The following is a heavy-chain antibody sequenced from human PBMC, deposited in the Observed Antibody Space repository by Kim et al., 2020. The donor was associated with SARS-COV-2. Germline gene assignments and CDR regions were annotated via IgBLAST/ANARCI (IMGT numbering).Heavy chain of an antibody. CDR1: GASIDNSNW. Sequence: SETLSLTCSVSGASIDNSNWWSWVRQSPGKVLEWIGEIYHSGKNNYNSSLKSRLSMSIDKSKNQVSLRLTSVTAADTAIYYCARHIYVAATGVYIFDYWGPGSLVTVSS. CDR2: IYHSGKN. V-gene: IGHV4-4*02. J-gene: IGHJ4*02. CDR3: ARHIYVAATGVYIFDY. D-gene: IGHD6-13*01.